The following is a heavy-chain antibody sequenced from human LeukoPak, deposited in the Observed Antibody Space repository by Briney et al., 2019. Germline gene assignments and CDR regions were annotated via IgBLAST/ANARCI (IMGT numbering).Heavy chain of an antibody. CDR3: ARDLNDQYNWNYVEDY. CDR2: IYSGGST. V-gene: IGHV3-53*01. Sequence: PGGSLRLSCAASGFTVSSNYMSWVRQAPGKGLEWVSVIYSGGSTYYADSVKGRFTISRDNSKNTLYLQMNSLRAEDTAVYYCARDLNDQYNWNYVEDYWGQGTLVTVSS. J-gene: IGHJ4*02. CDR1: GFTVSSNY. D-gene: IGHD1-7*01.